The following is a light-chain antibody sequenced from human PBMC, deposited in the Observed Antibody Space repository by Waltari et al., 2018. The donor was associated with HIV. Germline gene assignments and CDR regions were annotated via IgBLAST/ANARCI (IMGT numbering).Light chain of an antibody. J-gene: IGLJ2*01. V-gene: IGLV2-14*03. CDR2: GVN. CDR1: RRHVGFYNY. Sequence: HSALTQPASVSVSPGQSLRISCPGTRRHVGFYNYFSWYQQYPGKAPQVLIYGVNSRPLGISFRFSGSKSGNTASLTISGLQAEDEADYYCSSYTANETLVFGGGTKLTVL. CDR3: SSYTANETLV.